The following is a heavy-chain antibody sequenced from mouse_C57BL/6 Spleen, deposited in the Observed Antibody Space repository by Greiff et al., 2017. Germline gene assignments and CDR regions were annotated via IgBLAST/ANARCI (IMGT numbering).Heavy chain of an antibody. CDR2: IDPETGGT. V-gene: IGHV1-15*01. CDR3: TSRQLRLLFAY. J-gene: IGHJ3*01. D-gene: IGHD3-2*02. CDR1: GYTFTDYE. Sequence: QVQLQQSGAELVRPGASVTLSCKASGYTFTDYEMHWVKQTPVHGLEWIGAIDPETGGTAYNQKFTGKAILTADKSSSTAYMELRSLTSEDSAVYYCTSRQLRLLFAYWGQGTLVTVSA.